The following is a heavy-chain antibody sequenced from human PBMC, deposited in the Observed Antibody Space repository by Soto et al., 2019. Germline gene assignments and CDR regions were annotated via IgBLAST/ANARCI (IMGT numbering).Heavy chain of an antibody. CDR2: IIPLFRKT. CDR3: ARARLSNGDPNIYFFYGLDV. J-gene: IGHJ6*02. V-gene: IGHV1-69*13. CDR1: GDMFRNSA. D-gene: IGHD3-10*01. Sequence: ASVKVSCKASGDMFRNSAFTWVRQAPGQGLAWMGVIIPLFRKTNVAQKFQGRVTFTADESTSSLYMEVSSLTSEDTAVYYCARARLSNGDPNIYFFYGLDVWGQGTTVTVSS.